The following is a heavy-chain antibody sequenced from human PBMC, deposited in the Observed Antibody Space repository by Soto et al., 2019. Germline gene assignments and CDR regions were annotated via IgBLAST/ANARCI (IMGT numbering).Heavy chain of an antibody. J-gene: IGHJ6*02. CDR2: IYYSGST. Sequence: PSETLSLTCTVSGGSINSYYWSWIRQPPGKGLEWIGYIYYSGSTNYNPSLKSRVTISVDTSKNQFSLKLSSVTAADTAVYYCARIFYDYVWGSYRYTVPGPLDVWGQGTMVTVSS. CDR1: GGSINSYY. D-gene: IGHD3-16*02. CDR3: ARIFYDYVWGSYRYTVPGPLDV. V-gene: IGHV4-59*01.